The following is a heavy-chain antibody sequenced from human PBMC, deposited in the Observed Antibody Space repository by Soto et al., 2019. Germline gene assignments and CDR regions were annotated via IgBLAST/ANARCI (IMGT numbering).Heavy chain of an antibody. CDR2: MQPSTGST. CDR3: ARGLSAGVHY. Sequence: ASVKVSCKASGYSFTSLDINWVRQTAGQGLEGMGWMQPSTGSTGYAQKFQSRVTMTRYTSINTTYMELTTLTSDDTAFYYCARGLSAGVHYWGQGTLVTVSS. CDR1: GYSFTSLD. D-gene: IGHD3-10*01. V-gene: IGHV1-8*01. J-gene: IGHJ4*02.